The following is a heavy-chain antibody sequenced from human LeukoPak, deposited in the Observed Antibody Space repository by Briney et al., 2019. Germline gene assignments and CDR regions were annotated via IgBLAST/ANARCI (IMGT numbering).Heavy chain of an antibody. J-gene: IGHJ5*01. D-gene: IGHD2-8*01. Sequence: PSETLSFTCTVSGDSTSNFYWNWIRQSPGKGLEWIGNIHYSGSSVYNPSLKSRGTISIDTSRRQFFLKLNSVTAADTAVYFCALAPNSNWFDFWGPGTLVTVSS. CDR3: ALAPNSNWFDF. CDR2: IHYSGSS. V-gene: IGHV4-59*03. CDR1: GDSTSNFY.